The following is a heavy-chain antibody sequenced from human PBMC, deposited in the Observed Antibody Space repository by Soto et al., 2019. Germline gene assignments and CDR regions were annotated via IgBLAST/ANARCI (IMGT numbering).Heavy chain of an antibody. D-gene: IGHD3-10*01. CDR3: ARGSLLNYGSIGPPAYYAMDV. Sequence: SETLSLTCTVSGGSISSYYWSWIRQPPGKGLEWIGYIYYSGSTNYNPSLKSRVTISVDTSKNQFSLKLSSVTAADTAVYYCARGSLLNYGSIGPPAYYAMDVWGQGTSVTLSS. CDR1: GGSISSYY. V-gene: IGHV4-59*01. J-gene: IGHJ6*02. CDR2: IYYSGST.